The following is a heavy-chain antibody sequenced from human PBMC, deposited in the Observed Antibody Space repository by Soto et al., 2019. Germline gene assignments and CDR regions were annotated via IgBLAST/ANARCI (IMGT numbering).Heavy chain of an antibody. V-gene: IGHV3-23*01. CDR3: ADLSRYCTSSNCD. D-gene: IGHD2-2*01. CDR1: GFTFSSYS. J-gene: IGHJ1*01. CDR2: IGTSAST. Sequence: DVRLLDSGGGLVQPGGSLRLSCAASGFTFSSYSMSWVRQAPGKGLEWVSTIGTSASTYYGDSVRGRFTISRDNSRNTLYLQMNSMRAEDTSGYSCADLSRYCTSSNCDWGQGTLVTVSS.